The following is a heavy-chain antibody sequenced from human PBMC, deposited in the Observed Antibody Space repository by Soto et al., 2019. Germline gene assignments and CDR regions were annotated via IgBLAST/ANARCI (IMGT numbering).Heavy chain of an antibody. CDR1: GGPFSSYV. D-gene: IGHD2-15*01. Sequence: GGSLRLSCAASGGPFSSYVMHWVRQAPGKGLEWVANIKQDGSEKYYVDSVKGRFTISRDNAKNSLYLQMNSLRAEDTAVYYCARHSTVVAPDYWGQGTLVTVS. J-gene: IGHJ4*02. CDR2: IKQDGSEK. CDR3: ARHSTVVAPDY. V-gene: IGHV3-7*01.